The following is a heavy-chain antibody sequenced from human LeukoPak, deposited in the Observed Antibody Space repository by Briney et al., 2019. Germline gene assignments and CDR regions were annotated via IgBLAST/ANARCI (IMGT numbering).Heavy chain of an antibody. D-gene: IGHD3-22*01. Sequence: PSETLSLTCTVSGGSISSYYWSWIRQPPGKGLEWIGYIYYSGSTNYNPSLKSRVTISVDTSKNQFSLKLSSVTAADTAVYYCARGATNAKTYYYDGSGYNPFDYWGQGTLVTVSS. CDR3: ARGATNAKTYYYDGSGYNPFDY. V-gene: IGHV4-59*01. J-gene: IGHJ4*02. CDR2: IYYSGST. CDR1: GGSISSYY.